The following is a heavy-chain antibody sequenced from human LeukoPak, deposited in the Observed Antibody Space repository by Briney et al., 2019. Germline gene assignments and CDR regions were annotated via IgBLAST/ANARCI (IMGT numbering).Heavy chain of an antibody. CDR2: IYYSGST. V-gene: IGHV4-61*08. J-gene: IGHJ3*02. CDR3: ASHVRGAGTFDI. Sequence: SQTLSLTCTVSGGSISSGGYYWSWIRQHPGKGLEWIGYIYYSGSTNYNPSLKSRVTISVDTSKNQFSLKLSSVTAADTAVYYCASHVRGAGTFDIWGQGTMVTVSS. D-gene: IGHD1-26*01. CDR1: GGSISSGGYY.